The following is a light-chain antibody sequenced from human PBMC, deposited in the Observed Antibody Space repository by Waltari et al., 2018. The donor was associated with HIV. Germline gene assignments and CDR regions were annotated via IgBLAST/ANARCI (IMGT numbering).Light chain of an antibody. J-gene: IGKJ4*01. CDR3: QHSFTFPLT. V-gene: IGKV1-39*01. Sequence: DIQMTQSPPSLSASVGDRVTISCRASQNIRDYLNWYQQTPGNPPSLLIYSASSLHSGVPPRFSGSGSGTEFTLTIISLQPEDFATYYCQHSFTFPLTFGGGTKVDIK. CDR1: QNIRDY. CDR2: SAS.